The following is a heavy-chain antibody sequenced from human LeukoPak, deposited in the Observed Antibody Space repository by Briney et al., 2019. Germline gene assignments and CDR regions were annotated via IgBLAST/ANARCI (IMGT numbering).Heavy chain of an antibody. D-gene: IGHD1-26*01. V-gene: IGHV3-21*01. CDR2: ISSSSYI. CDR1: GFTFSSYA. CDR3: ARDVGATSYFDY. Sequence: PGGSLRLSCAASGFTFSSYAMSWVRQAPGKGLKWVSSISSSSYIYYADSVKGRFTISRDNAKNSLYLQMNSLRAEDTAVYYCARDVGATSYFDYWGQGTLVTVSS. J-gene: IGHJ4*02.